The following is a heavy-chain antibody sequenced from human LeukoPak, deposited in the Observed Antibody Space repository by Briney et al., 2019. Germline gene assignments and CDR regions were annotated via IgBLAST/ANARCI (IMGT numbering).Heavy chain of an antibody. CDR3: ARPNYDFWSGYNYYFDY. CDR1: GFTFSSYW. J-gene: IGHJ4*02. V-gene: IGHV3-74*01. Sequence: GGSLRLSCAASGFTFSSYWMHWVRQAPWKGLVWASRINSDGSSTSYADSVKGRFTISRDNAKNTLYLQMNSLRAEDTAVYYCARPNYDFWSGYNYYFDYWGQGTLVTVSS. D-gene: IGHD3-3*01. CDR2: INSDGSST.